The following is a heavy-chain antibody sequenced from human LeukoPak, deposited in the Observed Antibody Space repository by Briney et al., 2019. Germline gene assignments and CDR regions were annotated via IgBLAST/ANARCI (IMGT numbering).Heavy chain of an antibody. J-gene: IGHJ4*02. V-gene: IGHV4-39*07. CDR3: AREPLEHDSSGYFDF. Sequence: SETLSLTCAVSGVSISSHIYYWAWIRQSPGKGLEWIANIYYDGNTFYNPSLKSRVTISLDTSKNQFSLEVTSVTAADTAVYYCAREPLEHDSSGYFDFWGQGTLVTVST. CDR1: GVSISSHIYY. D-gene: IGHD3-22*01. CDR2: IYYDGNT.